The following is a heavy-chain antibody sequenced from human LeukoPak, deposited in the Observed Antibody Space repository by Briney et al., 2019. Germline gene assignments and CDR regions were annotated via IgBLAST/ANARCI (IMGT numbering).Heavy chain of an antibody. D-gene: IGHD5-24*01. CDR2: IIPIFGIA. CDR3: AREAEMATTAYYYYYYGMDV. CDR1: GGTFSSYA. J-gene: IGHJ6*02. Sequence: ASVKVSCKASGGTFSSYAINWVRQAPGQGLEWMGRIIPIFGIANYAQKFQGRVTITADKSTSTAYMELSSLRSEDTAVYYCAREAEMATTAYYYYYYGMDVWGQGTTVTVSS. V-gene: IGHV1-69*04.